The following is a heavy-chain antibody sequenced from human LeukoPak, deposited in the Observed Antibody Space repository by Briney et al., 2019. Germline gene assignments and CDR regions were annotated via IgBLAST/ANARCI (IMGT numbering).Heavy chain of an antibody. Sequence: GGSLRLSCAASGFTFSSYSMNWVRQAPGKGLEWVSYISSSSSTIYYADSAKGRFTISRDNAKNSLYLQMNSLRAEDTAVYYCARAEGGYMDVWGKGTTVTVSS. CDR2: ISSSSSTI. V-gene: IGHV3-48*04. D-gene: IGHD2-15*01. CDR1: GFTFSSYS. CDR3: ARAEGGYMDV. J-gene: IGHJ6*03.